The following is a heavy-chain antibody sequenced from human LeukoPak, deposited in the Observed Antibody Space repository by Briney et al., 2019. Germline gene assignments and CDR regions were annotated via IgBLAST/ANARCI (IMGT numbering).Heavy chain of an antibody. V-gene: IGHV1-24*01. J-gene: IGHJ4*02. CDR3: ATDLGPFIEASGGFDY. CDR2: FDPEDGET. Sequence: ASVKVSCKVSGYTLTELSMHWVRQAPGKGLEWMGGFDPEDGETIYAQKFQGRVTMTEDTSTDTGYMDLSSLRSGDTAVYYCATDLGPFIEASGGFDYWGQGTLVTVSS. CDR1: GYTLTELS. D-gene: IGHD6-13*01.